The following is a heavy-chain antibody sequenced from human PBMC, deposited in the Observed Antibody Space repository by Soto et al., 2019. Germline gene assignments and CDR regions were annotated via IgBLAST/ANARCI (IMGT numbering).Heavy chain of an antibody. D-gene: IGHD2-2*01. CDR3: ARYHCSSTSCYRWAYYYYGMDV. CDR2: ISSSGSTI. CDR1: GFTFSDYY. V-gene: IGHV3-11*01. Sequence: QVQLVESGGGLVKPGGSLRLSCAASGFTFSDYYMSWIRQAPGKGLEWVSYISSSGSTIYYADSVKGRFTISRDNAKNSLYLQMNSLRAEATAVYYCARYHCSSTSCYRWAYYYYGMDVWGQGTTVTVSS. J-gene: IGHJ6*02.